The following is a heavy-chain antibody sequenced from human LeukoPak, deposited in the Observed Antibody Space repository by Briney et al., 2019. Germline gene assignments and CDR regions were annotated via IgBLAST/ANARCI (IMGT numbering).Heavy chain of an antibody. CDR3: AREIRHGDYNWFDP. CDR1: GGSISSGGYS. D-gene: IGHD4-17*01. V-gene: IGHV4-31*03. CDR2: IYYSGST. Sequence: PSQTLSLTCTVSGGSISSGGYSWSWIRQHPGKGLEWIGYIYYSGSTYYNPSLKSRVTISVDTSKNQFSLKLSSVTAADTAVYYCAREIRHGDYNWFDPWGQGTLVTVSS. J-gene: IGHJ5*02.